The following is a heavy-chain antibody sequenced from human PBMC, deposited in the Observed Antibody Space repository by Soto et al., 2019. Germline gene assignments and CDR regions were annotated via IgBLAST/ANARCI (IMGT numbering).Heavy chain of an antibody. Sequence: QVQLVESGGGVVQPGRSLRLSGAASGFTFSSYGMHWVRQAPGKGLEWVAVISYDGSNKYYADSVKGRFTISRDNSKNTLYQQMNSLRAEDTAVYYCAPWFGAFDYWGQGTLVTVSS. D-gene: IGHD3-10*01. V-gene: IGHV3-30*03. CDR3: APWFGAFDY. J-gene: IGHJ4*02. CDR2: ISYDGSNK. CDR1: GFTFSSYG.